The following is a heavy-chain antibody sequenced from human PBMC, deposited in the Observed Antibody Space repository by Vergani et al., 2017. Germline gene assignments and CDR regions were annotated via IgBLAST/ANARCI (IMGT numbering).Heavy chain of an antibody. Sequence: QLQLQESGPGLVKPSETLSLTCTVPGGSISSSSYYWGWIRQPPGKGLEWIGSIYYSGSTYYNPSLKSRVTISVDTSKNQFSLKLSSVTAADTAVYYCARHNAYCSSTSCKGWFDPWGQGTLVTVSS. CDR3: ARHNAYCSSTSCKGWFDP. J-gene: IGHJ5*02. CDR1: GGSISSSSYY. V-gene: IGHV4-39*01. CDR2: IYYSGST. D-gene: IGHD2-2*01.